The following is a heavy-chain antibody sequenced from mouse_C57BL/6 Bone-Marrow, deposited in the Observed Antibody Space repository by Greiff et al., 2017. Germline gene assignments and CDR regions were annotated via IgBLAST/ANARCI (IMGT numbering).Heavy chain of an antibody. CDR3: ARKRPFTTVVPYYFDY. CDR2: IDPNSGGT. J-gene: IGHJ2*01. CDR1: GYTFTSYW. D-gene: IGHD1-1*01. Sequence: QVQLQQPGAELVKPGASVKLSCKASGYTFTSYWMHWVKQRPGRGLEWIGRIDPNSGGTKYNEKFKSKATLTVDKPSSTAYMQLSSLTSEDSAVDYCARKRPFTTVVPYYFDYWGQGTTLTVSS. V-gene: IGHV1-72*01.